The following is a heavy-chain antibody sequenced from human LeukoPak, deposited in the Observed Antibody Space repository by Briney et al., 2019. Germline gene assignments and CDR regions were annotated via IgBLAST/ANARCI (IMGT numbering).Heavy chain of an antibody. J-gene: IGHJ6*03. CDR1: GFTFSSYA. V-gene: IGHV3-30-3*01. Sequence: GGSLRLSCAASGFTFSSYAMHWVRQAPGKGLEWVAVISYDGSNKYYADSVKGRFTISRDNAKNSLYMQLNSLTAEDTAVYYCARVAVIYQYYMDVWGRGTTVTVSS. CDR2: ISYDGSNK. D-gene: IGHD2-2*01. CDR3: ARVAVIYQYYMDV.